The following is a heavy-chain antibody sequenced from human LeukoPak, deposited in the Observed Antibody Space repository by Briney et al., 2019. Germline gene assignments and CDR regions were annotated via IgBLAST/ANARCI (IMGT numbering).Heavy chain of an antibody. CDR1: GDSISSYY. CDR2: IYYSGST. V-gene: IGHV4-59*01. Sequence: SETLSLTCTVSGDSISSYYWSWIRQPPGKGLEWVGYIYYSGSTNYNPSLKSRVTISVDTSKNQFSLKLSSVTAADTAVYYCARASDGYYYEYYWYFDLWGRGTLVTVSS. CDR3: ARASDGYYYEYYWYFDL. J-gene: IGHJ2*01. D-gene: IGHD3-22*01.